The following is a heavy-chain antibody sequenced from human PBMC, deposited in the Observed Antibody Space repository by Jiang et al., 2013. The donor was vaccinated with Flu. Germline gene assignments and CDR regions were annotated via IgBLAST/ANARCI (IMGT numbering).Heavy chain of an antibody. J-gene: IGHJ4*02. CDR3: AREASSSSKPFDY. D-gene: IGHD6-6*01. CDR2: IPILGIA. V-gene: IGHV1-69*04. Sequence: IPILGIANYAQKFQGRVTITADKSTSTAYMELSSLRSEDTAVYYCAREASSSSKPFDYWGQGTLVTVSS.